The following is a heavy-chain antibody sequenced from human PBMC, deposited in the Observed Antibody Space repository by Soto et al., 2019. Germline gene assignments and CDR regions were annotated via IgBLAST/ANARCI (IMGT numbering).Heavy chain of an antibody. Sequence: ASVKVSCKASGYAFTDYGITWVRQAPGQGLEWMGWISAYNGHANYAQKVQGRVTMTTDRSTSTAYMELRSLRSDDTAVYYCARDLYYYDSSDFYFPFDYWGQGTLVT. J-gene: IGHJ4*02. CDR1: GYAFTDYG. D-gene: IGHD3-22*01. V-gene: IGHV1-18*01. CDR2: ISAYNGHA. CDR3: ARDLYYYDSSDFYFPFDY.